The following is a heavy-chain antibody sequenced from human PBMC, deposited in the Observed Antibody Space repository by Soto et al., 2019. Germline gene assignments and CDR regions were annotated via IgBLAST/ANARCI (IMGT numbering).Heavy chain of an antibody. CDR2: IHYSGTT. CDR1: GYSSSDYY. CDR3: ARHYGGSAFDI. V-gene: IGHV4-30-4*01. J-gene: IGHJ3*02. D-gene: IGHD3-16*01. Sequence: SETLSLTGSASGYSSSDYYWSWIRQTPGKGLEWIGYIHYSGTTYYNPSLKSRVTISEDMSRNQFSLSLSSVTAADTAVYFCARHYGGSAFDIWGQGTSVTVSS.